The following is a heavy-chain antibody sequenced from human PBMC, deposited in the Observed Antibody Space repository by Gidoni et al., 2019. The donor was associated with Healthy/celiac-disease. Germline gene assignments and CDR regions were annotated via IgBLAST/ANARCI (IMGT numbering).Heavy chain of an antibody. J-gene: IGHJ2*01. D-gene: IGHD2-2*01. CDR3: ARDRRGRYCSSTSCSSLSWYFDL. V-gene: IGHV1-46*01. CDR1: GYTFTSYY. CDR2: INPSGGST. Sequence: QVQLVQSGAEVKKPGASVKVSCKASGYTFTSYYMHWVRQAPGQGLEWMGIINPSGGSTSYAQKFQGRVTMTRDTSTSTVYMELSSLRSEDTAVYYCARDRRGRYCSSTSCSSLSWYFDLWGRGTLVTVSS.